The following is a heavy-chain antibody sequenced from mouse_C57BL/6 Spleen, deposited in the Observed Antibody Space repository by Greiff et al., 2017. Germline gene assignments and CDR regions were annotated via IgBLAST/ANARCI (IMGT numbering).Heavy chain of an antibody. CDR2: IDPSDSET. CDR1: GYTFTSYW. V-gene: IGHV1-52*01. J-gene: IGHJ3*01. Sequence: VQLKQPGAELVRPGSSVKLSCKASGYTFTSYWMHWVKQRPIQGLEWIGNIDPSDSETHSNQKFKDKATLTVDKSSSTAYIQLSSLTSEDSAVYYCARSGETPFAYWGQGTLVTVSA. D-gene: IGHD2-13*01. CDR3: ARSGETPFAY.